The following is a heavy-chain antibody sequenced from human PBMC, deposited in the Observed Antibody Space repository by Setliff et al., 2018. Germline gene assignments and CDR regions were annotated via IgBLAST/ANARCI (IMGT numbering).Heavy chain of an antibody. CDR1: GGTFGSSA. D-gene: IGHD3-16*02. Sequence: ASVKVSCKVSGGTFGSSAFTWVRQAPGPGLEYMGGIIPFFGNTNYAQKFQGRLSITADESTNTVYMELSRLRSEDTAMYYCARSVGGVSVSSPFDYWGQGTLVTVSS. CDR2: IIPFFGNT. J-gene: IGHJ4*02. V-gene: IGHV1-69*13. CDR3: ARSVGGVSVSSPFDY.